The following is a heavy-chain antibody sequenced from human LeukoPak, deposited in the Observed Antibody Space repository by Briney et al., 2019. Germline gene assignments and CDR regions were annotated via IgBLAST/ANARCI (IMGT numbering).Heavy chain of an antibody. J-gene: IGHJ4*02. D-gene: IGHD3-10*01. CDR2: ISYDGGNE. CDR3: ARGLYSGTYYSPIDY. Sequence: SCKASGGTFSSYAISWVRQAPGKGLEWVAVISYDGGNEYYADSVKGRFTISRDNSKNTLYLQMNSLRAEDTAVYYCARGLYSGTYYSPIDYWGQGTLVTVSS. CDR1: GGTFSSYA. V-gene: IGHV3-30-3*01.